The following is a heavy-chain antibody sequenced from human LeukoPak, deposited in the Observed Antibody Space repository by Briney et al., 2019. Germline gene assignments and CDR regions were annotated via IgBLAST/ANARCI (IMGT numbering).Heavy chain of an antibody. CDR3: AKADSSGWSLYFQH. D-gene: IGHD6-19*01. CDR1: GYTFTTSG. CDR2: ISAYDGNR. V-gene: IGHV1-18*01. Sequence: ASVKVSCKASGYTFTTSGISWVRQAPGQGFEWMGWISAYDGNRDYAQKLQGRVTMTTDISTGTAYMELRSLTFEDTAVYYCAKADSSGWSLYFQHWGQGTLVTVSS. J-gene: IGHJ1*01.